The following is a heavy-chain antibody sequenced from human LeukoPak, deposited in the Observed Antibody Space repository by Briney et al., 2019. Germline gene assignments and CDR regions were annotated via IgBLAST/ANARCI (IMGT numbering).Heavy chain of an antibody. D-gene: IGHD2-2*01. V-gene: IGHV1-8*01. CDR1: GYTLTSYD. Sequence: ASVKVSCKASGYTLTSYDINWVRQATGQGLEWMGWMNPNSGNTGYAQKFQGRVTITADESTSTAYMELSSLRSEDTAVYYCAGYCSSTSCYDSGYWGQGTLVTVSS. J-gene: IGHJ4*02. CDR3: AGYCSSTSCYDSGY. CDR2: MNPNSGNT.